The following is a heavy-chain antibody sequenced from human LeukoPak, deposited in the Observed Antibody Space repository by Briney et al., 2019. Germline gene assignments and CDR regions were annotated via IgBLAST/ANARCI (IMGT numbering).Heavy chain of an antibody. D-gene: IGHD3-22*01. CDR1: GFSLSGSA. CDR2: IRSKDNNYAT. J-gene: IGHJ3*02. CDR3: IRNHYDRGFAFDI. V-gene: IGHV3-73*01. Sequence: PGGSLKLSCAASGFSLSGSAMHGLRQASGKGLEWGGCIRSKDNNYATTYRESVKGRFTIARDDAKNTAYLEMNSLKTADTAVYYCIRNHYDRGFAFDIGGQGTMTPVAS.